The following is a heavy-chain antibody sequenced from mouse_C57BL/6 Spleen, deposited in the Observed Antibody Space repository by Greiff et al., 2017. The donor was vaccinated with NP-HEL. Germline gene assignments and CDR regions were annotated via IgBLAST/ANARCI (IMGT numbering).Heavy chain of an antibody. D-gene: IGHD1-1*01. CDR3: ASDYYYGSSSWFAY. J-gene: IGHJ3*01. Sequence: QVQLKQPGAELVKPGASVKMSCKASGYTFTSYWITWVKQRPGQGLEWIGDIYPGSGSTNYNEKFKSTATLTVDTSSSTAYMQLSSLTSEDSAVYDCASDYYYGSSSWFAYWGQGTLVTVSA. CDR2: IYPGSGST. V-gene: IGHV1-55*01. CDR1: GYTFTSYW.